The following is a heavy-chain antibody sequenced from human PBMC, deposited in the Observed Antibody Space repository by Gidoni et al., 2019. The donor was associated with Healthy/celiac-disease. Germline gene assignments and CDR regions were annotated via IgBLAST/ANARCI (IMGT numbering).Heavy chain of an antibody. J-gene: IGHJ4*02. V-gene: IGHV1-18*01. CDR2: ISAYNGNT. CDR3: ARLLDYGVGTYDY. Sequence: MGWISAYNGNTNYAQKHQGRVTMTTDTSTSTAYMELRSLRSDDTAVYYCARLLDYGVGTYDYWGQGTLVTVSS. D-gene: IGHD4-17*01.